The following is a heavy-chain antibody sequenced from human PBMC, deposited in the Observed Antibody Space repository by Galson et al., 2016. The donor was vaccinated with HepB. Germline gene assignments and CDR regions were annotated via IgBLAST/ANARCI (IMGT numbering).Heavy chain of an antibody. V-gene: IGHV3-23*01. CDR2: ISASGGTT. J-gene: IGHJ6*02. CDR3: AKEDLGDYESYYYYGMDV. Sequence: SLRLSCAASGFSFSNYALSWGRQAPGKGLEWVSGISASGGTTYYGDSVKGRFTISRDNSKNTLYLQMNSLRAEDTAVYYCAKEDLGDYESYYYYGMDVWGQGTTVTVSS. CDR1: GFSFSNYA. D-gene: IGHD4-17*01.